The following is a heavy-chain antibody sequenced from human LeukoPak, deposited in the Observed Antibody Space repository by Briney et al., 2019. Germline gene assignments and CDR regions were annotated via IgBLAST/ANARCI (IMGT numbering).Heavy chain of an antibody. V-gene: IGHV4-61*02. D-gene: IGHD3-22*01. CDR3: ARVSPTHDYDSSWDP. Sequence: SETLSLTCTVSGGFISSGSYYWSWIRQPAGKGLEWIGRIYTSGSTNYNPSLKSRVTISVDTSKNQFSLKLSSVTAADTAVYYCARVSPTHDYDSSWDPWGRGTLVTVSS. J-gene: IGHJ2*01. CDR1: GGFISSGSYY. CDR2: IYTSGST.